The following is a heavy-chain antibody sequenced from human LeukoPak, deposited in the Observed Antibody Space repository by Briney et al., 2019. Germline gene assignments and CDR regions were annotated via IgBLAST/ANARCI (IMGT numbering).Heavy chain of an antibody. V-gene: IGHV3-30-3*01. J-gene: IGHJ4*02. D-gene: IGHD2-15*01. CDR2: ISYVGSNK. Sequence: PGRSLRLSCAASGFTFSSYAMHWVRQAPGKGLEWVAVISYVGSNKYYADSVKGRFTISRDNSKNTLYLQVNSLRAEDTAVYYCARALVVVAATPDYWGQGTLVTVSS. CDR3: ARALVVVAATPDY. CDR1: GFTFSSYA.